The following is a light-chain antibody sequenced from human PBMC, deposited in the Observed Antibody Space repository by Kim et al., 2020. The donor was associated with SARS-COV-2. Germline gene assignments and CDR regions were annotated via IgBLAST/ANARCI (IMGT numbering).Light chain of an antibody. Sequence: TLSCTRTGCSIAPGSVHWYQQRPGRSPTTVIYEDDQRPSGVPDRFSASVDSSSNAASLIISGLETEDEADYYCQSYDGTGWVFGGGTQLTVL. J-gene: IGLJ3*02. CDR2: EDD. CDR3: QSYDGTGWV. CDR1: GCSIAPGS. V-gene: IGLV6-57*01.